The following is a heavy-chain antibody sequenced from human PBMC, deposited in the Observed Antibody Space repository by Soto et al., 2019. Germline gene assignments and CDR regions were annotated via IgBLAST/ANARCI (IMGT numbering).Heavy chain of an antibody. J-gene: IGHJ6*02. CDR2: ISYDGSNK. V-gene: IGHV3-30*03. CDR3: AGDSSGYYLYGMDV. CDR1: GFTFSSYG. Sequence: QVQLVESGRGVVQPGRSLRLSCAASGFTFSSYGMHWVRQAPGKGLEWVAVISYDGSNKYYADSVKGRFTISRDNSKNTLYLQMNSLRAEDTAVYYCAGDSSGYYLYGMDVWGQGTTVTVSS. D-gene: IGHD3-22*01.